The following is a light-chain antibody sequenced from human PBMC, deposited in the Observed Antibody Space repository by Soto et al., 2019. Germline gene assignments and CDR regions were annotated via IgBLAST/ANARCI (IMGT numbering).Light chain of an antibody. CDR2: DVS. CDR1: SSDVGGYNY. V-gene: IGLV2-14*03. Sequence: QSALTQAASVSGSPGQSITISCTGTSSDVGGYNYVSWYQQHPGKAPTLMIYDVSSRPSGISNRFSGSKSGNTASLTISGLQAEDEADYYCSSYTISVTVVFGGGTKLTVL. J-gene: IGLJ2*01. CDR3: SSYTISVTVV.